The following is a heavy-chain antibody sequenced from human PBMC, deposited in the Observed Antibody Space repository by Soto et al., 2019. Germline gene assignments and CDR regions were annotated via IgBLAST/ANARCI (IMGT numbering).Heavy chain of an antibody. CDR3: ARDRYDFWSGYHDYYYYYYMDV. D-gene: IGHD3-3*01. CDR2: INSDGSST. V-gene: IGHV3-74*01. Sequence: EVQLVESGGGLVQPGGSLRLSCAASGFTFSSYWMHWVRQAPGKGLVWVSRINSDGSSTSYADSVKGRFTISRDNAKNTLYLQMNSLRAEDTAVYYCARDRYDFWSGYHDYYYYYYMDVWGKGTTVTVSS. J-gene: IGHJ6*03. CDR1: GFTFSSYW.